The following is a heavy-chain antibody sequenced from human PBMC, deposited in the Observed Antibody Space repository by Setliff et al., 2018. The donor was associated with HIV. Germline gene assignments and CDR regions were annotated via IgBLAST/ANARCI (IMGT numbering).Heavy chain of an antibody. D-gene: IGHD2-15*01. V-gene: IGHV1-69*13. Sequence: VASVKVSCKASGGACSSYAINWLRQAPGQGLEGMGGIIPVFDTPNYAQKFQGRATITADESTSTSSMELSSLGSEDTAVYYCARVNGGNTPYYFDSWGQGTLVT. J-gene: IGHJ4*02. CDR2: IIPVFDTP. CDR1: GGACSSYA. CDR3: ARVNGGNTPYYFDS.